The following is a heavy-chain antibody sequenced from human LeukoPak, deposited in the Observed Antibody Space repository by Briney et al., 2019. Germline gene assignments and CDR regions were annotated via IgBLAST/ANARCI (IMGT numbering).Heavy chain of an antibody. CDR2: ISSRGNTT. CDR1: GFTFSDNY. CDR3: ARDGGRAWFLDY. D-gene: IGHD6-19*01. Sequence: GGSLRLSCAASGFTFSDNYMIWIRQAPGKRLQGVSYISSRGNTTYNADSVKGRFSIPRDNAKNSLSLQMNRLRAEDTVVYYCARDGGRAWFLDYWGQGTLVTVSS. V-gene: IGHV3-11*04. J-gene: IGHJ4*02.